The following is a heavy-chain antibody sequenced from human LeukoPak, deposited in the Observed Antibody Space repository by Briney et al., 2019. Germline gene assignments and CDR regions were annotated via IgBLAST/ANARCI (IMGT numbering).Heavy chain of an antibody. Sequence: SVKVSCKASGGTFSSYAISWVRQAPGQGLEWMGGIIPIFGTANYAQKFQGRVTITADESTSTAYMELSSLRSEDTAMYYCAREDVDTANKKEWGQGTLVTVSS. CDR1: GGTFSSYA. V-gene: IGHV1-69*01. D-gene: IGHD5-18*01. J-gene: IGHJ4*02. CDR3: AREDVDTANKKE. CDR2: IIPIFGTA.